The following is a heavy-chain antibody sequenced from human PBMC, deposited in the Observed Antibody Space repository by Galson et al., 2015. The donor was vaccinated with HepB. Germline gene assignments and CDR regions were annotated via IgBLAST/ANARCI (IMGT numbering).Heavy chain of an antibody. V-gene: IGHV3-21*06. CDR3: ARAVGPGYSSTWRGYHHYGLDV. Sequence: SLRLSCAASGFTFRSYTMNWVRQAPGKGLEWISSITSGGGSIYYADSIKGRFTISRDNAKNSLSLHINGLRAEDTATYYCARAVGPGYSSTWRGYHHYGLDVWGQGTTVTVSS. J-gene: IGHJ6*02. CDR1: GFTFRSYT. CDR2: ITSGGGSI. D-gene: IGHD6-13*01.